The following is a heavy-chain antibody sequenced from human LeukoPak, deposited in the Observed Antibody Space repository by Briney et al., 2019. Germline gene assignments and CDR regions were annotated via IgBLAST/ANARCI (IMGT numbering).Heavy chain of an antibody. Sequence: GGPLRLSCAASGFTFSSYWMHWVRQAPGKGLVWVSRINSDGSSTSYADSVKGRFTISRDNAKNTLYLQMNSLRAEDTAVYYCARVRLYYDSSGYQDYWGQGTLVTVSS. CDR2: INSDGSST. V-gene: IGHV3-74*01. J-gene: IGHJ4*02. D-gene: IGHD3-22*01. CDR1: GFTFSSYW. CDR3: ARVRLYYDSSGYQDY.